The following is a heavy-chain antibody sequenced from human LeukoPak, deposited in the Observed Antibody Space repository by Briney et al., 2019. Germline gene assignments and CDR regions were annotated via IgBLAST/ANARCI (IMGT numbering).Heavy chain of an antibody. D-gene: IGHD6-6*01. CDR3: ARVRSTGIAARGGGFDP. Sequence: RSSETLSLTCTVSGGSINSYYWSWIRQPPGKGLEWIGYIYYSGSTNYNPSLKSRVTISIDTSKNQFSLKLSSVTAADTAVYYCARVRSTGIAARGGGFDPWGQGTLVTVSS. CDR2: IYYSGST. V-gene: IGHV4-59*12. CDR1: GGSINSYY. J-gene: IGHJ5*02.